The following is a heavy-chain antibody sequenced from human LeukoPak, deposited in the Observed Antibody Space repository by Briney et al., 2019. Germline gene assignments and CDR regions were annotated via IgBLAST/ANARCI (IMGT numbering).Heavy chain of an antibody. CDR1: GYSFTSYW. D-gene: IGHD3-10*01. J-gene: IGHJ5*02. Sequence: GESLKISCKGSGYSFTSYWIGWVRQMPGKGLEWMGIIYPGDSDTRYSPSFQGQVTISADKSISTAYLQWSSLKASDTAMYYCARQVGHGDIWFGDFNWFDPWGQGTLVTVSS. CDR3: ARQVGHGDIWFGDFNWFDP. V-gene: IGHV5-51*01. CDR2: IYPGDSDT.